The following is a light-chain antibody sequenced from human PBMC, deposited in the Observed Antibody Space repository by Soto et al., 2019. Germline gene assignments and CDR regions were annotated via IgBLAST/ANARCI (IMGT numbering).Light chain of an antibody. CDR2: GAS. Sequence: EKVMTQSPATLSVCPGERATLSCRASQSVSRHLAWYQQKPGQAPRLLIYGASTRATGIPARFSGSGSGTEFTLTISSLQSEDSAVYYCQQYSSWPLTFGGGTKVEIK. CDR1: QSVSRH. CDR3: QQYSSWPLT. J-gene: IGKJ4*01. V-gene: IGKV3-15*01.